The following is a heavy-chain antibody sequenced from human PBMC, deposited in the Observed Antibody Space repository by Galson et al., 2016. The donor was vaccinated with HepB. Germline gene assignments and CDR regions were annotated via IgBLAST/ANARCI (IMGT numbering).Heavy chain of an antibody. V-gene: IGHV3-30*18. D-gene: IGHD3-3*01. J-gene: IGHJ3*01. CDR2: ISHDGSDK. CDR1: GFTFSHYA. Sequence: SLRLSCALSGFTFSHYAMHWVRQAPGKGLECVALISHDGSDKFYAESVKGRFTISRDNSKNTLDLQMNSLRSDDTALYYCAKDREWLRATSDGIDVWGQGTKVTVSS. CDR3: AKDREWLRATSDGIDV.